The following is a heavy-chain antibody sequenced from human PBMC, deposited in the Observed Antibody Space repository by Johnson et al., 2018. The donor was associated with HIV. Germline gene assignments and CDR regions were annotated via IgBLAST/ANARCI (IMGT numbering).Heavy chain of an antibody. D-gene: IGHD6-19*01. Sequence: QVQLVESGGGVVQPGRSLRLSCAASGFAFSRFAMHWVRQVPDKGLAWVAVISYDGSNKYYADSVKGRFTISRDNSKNTLYLQMNSLRAEDTAVYYCAKVRSGWSTGAFDIWGQGTMVTVSS. CDR3: AKVRSGWSTGAFDI. CDR1: GFAFSRFA. V-gene: IGHV3-30-3*01. CDR2: ISYDGSNK. J-gene: IGHJ3*02.